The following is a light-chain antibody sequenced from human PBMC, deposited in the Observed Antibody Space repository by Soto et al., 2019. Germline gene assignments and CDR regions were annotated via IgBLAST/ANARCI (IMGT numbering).Light chain of an antibody. J-gene: IGLJ1*01. CDR2: EGS. CDR3: CSYAGSSTYV. Sequence: QSVLTQPASVSGSPGQSITISCTGTSSDIGSYDLVSWYQQHPGKAPKLMIYEGSKRPSGVSNRFSGSTSGNTASLTISGLQAEDEADYYCCSYAGSSTYVFGTGTKAPS. V-gene: IGLV2-23*01. CDR1: SSDIGSYDL.